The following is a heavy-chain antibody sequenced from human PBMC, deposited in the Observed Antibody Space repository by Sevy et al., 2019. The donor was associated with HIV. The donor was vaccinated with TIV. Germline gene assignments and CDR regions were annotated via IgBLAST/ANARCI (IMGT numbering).Heavy chain of an antibody. J-gene: IGHJ4*02. CDR3: ASFIVGTSYLRL. V-gene: IGHV1-24*01. CDR2: FDPEYDDP. Sequence: ASVKVSCNVSGYRLSELSTYWVRQTPAKGLEGMGGFDPEYDDPIYAQSFHGRVTMTEDTSTDTAYMGLSSLTSEDTAVYYCASFIVGTSYLRLWGQGTLVTVSS. D-gene: IGHD1-26*01. CDR1: GYRLSELS.